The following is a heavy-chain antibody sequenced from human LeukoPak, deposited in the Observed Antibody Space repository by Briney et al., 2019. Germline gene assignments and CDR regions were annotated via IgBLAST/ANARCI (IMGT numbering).Heavy chain of an antibody. Sequence: GASVKVSCEASGYTFSSYDISWVRQAAGQGPEWMGWMNPNSGNTGYAQKFQGRINMTKDTSIRTAYMELSSLRSEDTAIYYCVRAAREGRDTLTGNQTGNWFNPWGQGTLVTVSS. D-gene: IGHD3-9*01. CDR1: GYTFSSYD. J-gene: IGHJ5*02. CDR2: MNPNSGNT. CDR3: VRAAREGRDTLTGNQTGNWFNP. V-gene: IGHV1-8*01.